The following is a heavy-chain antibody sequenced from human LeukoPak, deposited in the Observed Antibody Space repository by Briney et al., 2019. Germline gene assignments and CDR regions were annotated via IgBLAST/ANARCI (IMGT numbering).Heavy chain of an antibody. J-gene: IGHJ4*02. CDR2: ISYDGSNK. CDR3: AKDSPSDY. CDR1: GFTFSSYG. Sequence: GGSLRLSCAASGFTFSSYGMHWVRQAPGKGLEWVAVISYDGSNKYYADSVRGRFTISRDNSKNTLYLQMNSLRAEDTAVYYCAKDSPSDYWGQGTLVTVSS. V-gene: IGHV3-30*18.